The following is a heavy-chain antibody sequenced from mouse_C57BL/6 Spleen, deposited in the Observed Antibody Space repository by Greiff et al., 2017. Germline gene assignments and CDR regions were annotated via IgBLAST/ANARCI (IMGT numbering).Heavy chain of an antibody. CDR1: GYTFTDYE. CDR2: IDPETGGT. D-gene: IGHD2-12*01. J-gene: IGHJ2*01. CDR3: TKVGDYSYVDY. Sequence: VKLMESGAELVRPGASVTLSCKASGYTFTDYEMHWVKQTPVHGLEWIGAIDPETGGTAYNQKFKGKAILTADKSSSTAYMELRSLTSEDSAVYYCTKVGDYSYVDYWGQGTTRTVSS. V-gene: IGHV1-15*01.